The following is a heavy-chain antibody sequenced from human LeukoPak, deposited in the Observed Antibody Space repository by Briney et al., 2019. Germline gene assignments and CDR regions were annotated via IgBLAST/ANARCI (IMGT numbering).Heavy chain of an antibody. J-gene: IGHJ6*02. CDR2: IIPIFGTA. CDR3: ARDDLDDILTGYSYGMDV. D-gene: IGHD3-9*01. V-gene: IGHV1-69*13. CDR1: GGTFSSHA. Sequence: SVKVSCKASGGTFSSHAISWVRQAPGQGLEWMGGIIPIFGTANYAQKFQGRVTITADESTSTAYMELSSLRSEDTAVYYCARDDLDDILTGYSYGMDVWGQGTTVTVSS.